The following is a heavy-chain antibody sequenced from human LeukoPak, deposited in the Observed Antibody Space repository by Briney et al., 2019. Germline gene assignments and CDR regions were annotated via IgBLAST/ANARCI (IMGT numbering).Heavy chain of an antibody. CDR3: VREEYEWHFDS. J-gene: IGHJ4*02. CDR2: ISSSGGYI. D-gene: IGHD3-3*01. Sequence: PGPSLRLSCAASGFTFSDYTMNWVRQPPGEGLEWLSSISSSGGYIYYADSVRGRFTVSRDNAKSSRYLQVSALRAEDTAVYYCVREEYEWHFDSWGQGTLVTVSS. CDR1: GFTFSDYT. V-gene: IGHV3-21*01.